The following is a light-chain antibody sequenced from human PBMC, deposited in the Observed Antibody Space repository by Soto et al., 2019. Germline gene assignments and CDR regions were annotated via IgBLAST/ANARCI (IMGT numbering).Light chain of an antibody. CDR1: NIGSKS. J-gene: IGLJ1*01. V-gene: IGLV3-21*02. CDR3: QVWDSTSDNYV. CDR2: DGS. Sequence: SYELTQPPSVSVAPGQTARIPCGGDNIGSKSVYWYQQKPGQAPVVVVYDGSDRPSGIPERFSGSNSGTTATLTISRVEAGDEADYCQVWDSTSDNYVFGVGTKVTV.